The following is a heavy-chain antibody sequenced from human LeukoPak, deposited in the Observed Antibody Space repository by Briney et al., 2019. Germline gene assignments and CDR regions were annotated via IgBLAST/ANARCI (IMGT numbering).Heavy chain of an antibody. J-gene: IGHJ4*02. CDR3: ASLDGNGRRY. CDR2: IWSDGSNK. Sequence: GGSLRLSCAASGFTFSTYAMLWVRQAPGKGLEWVAAIWSDGSNKYYADSVKGRFTISRDNSNNTLYLQMNSLRAEDTAVYYCASLDGNGRRYWGQGTLVTVSS. D-gene: IGHD5-24*01. V-gene: IGHV3-33*01. CDR1: GFTFSTYA.